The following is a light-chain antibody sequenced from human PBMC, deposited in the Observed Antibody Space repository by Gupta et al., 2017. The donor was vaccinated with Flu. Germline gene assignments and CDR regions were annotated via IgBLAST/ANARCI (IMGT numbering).Light chain of an antibody. Sequence: ERATLSCRASQSVISSYLAWYQQKPGQAPRLLIYDASSRATGIPERFSGSGSGTDFTLTISRLEPEDFAVYYCQQYGRSPFTFGPGTKVDI. CDR2: DAS. CDR1: QSVISSY. V-gene: IGKV3-20*01. CDR3: QQYGRSPFT. J-gene: IGKJ3*01.